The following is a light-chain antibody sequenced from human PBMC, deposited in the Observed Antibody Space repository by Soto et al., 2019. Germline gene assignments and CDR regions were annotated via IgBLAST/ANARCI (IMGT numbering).Light chain of an antibody. J-gene: IGLJ2*01. CDR1: SSDVGGYNY. CDR3: SSYTSGSTPVV. V-gene: IGLV2-14*01. CDR2: DVS. Sequence: QSALTQPASVSGSPGQSITISCTGTSSDVGGYNYVSWYQQHPGKAPKLMIYDVSNRPSGVSNRFSGYKSGNTASLTISRLQAEDEADYSCSSYTSGSTPVVFGGGTKLTVL.